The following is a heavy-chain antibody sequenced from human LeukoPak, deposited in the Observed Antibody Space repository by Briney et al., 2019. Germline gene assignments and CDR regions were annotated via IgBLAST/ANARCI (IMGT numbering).Heavy chain of an antibody. D-gene: IGHD3-10*01. CDR2: IYYSGST. CDR3: ARAYYYGSGSYLGLGYYYYYMDV. J-gene: IGHJ6*03. V-gene: IGHV4-59*01. Sequence: SETLSLTCAVYGGSFSSYYWSWIRQPPGKGLEWIGYIYYSGSTNYNPSLKSRVTISVDTSKNQFSLKLSSVTAADTAVYYCARAYYYGSGSYLGLGYYYYYMDVWGKGTTVTVSS. CDR1: GGSFSSYY.